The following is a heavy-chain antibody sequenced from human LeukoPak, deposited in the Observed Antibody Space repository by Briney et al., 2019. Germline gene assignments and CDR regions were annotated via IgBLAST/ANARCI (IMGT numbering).Heavy chain of an antibody. CDR3: ARQSRVVPATNWFDP. CDR1: GGSISSSSYY. D-gene: IGHD2-2*01. V-gene: IGHV4-39*01. J-gene: IGHJ5*02. CDR2: IYYSGST. Sequence: SETLSLTCTVSGGSISSSSYYWGWIRQPPGKGLEWIGSIYYSGSTYYNPSLKSRVTISVDTSKNQFSLKLSSVTAADTAVYYCARQSRVVPATNWFDPWGQGTLVTVSS.